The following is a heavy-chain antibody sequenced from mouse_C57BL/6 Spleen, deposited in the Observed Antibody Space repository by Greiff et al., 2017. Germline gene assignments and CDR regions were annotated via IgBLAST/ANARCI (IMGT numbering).Heavy chain of an antibody. V-gene: IGHV1-53*01. CDR2: INPSNGGT. J-gene: IGHJ3*01. D-gene: IGHD2-1*01. CDR3: ARDGNYRAWFAY. Sequence: VQLQQSGTELVKPGASVKLSCKASGYTFTSYWMHWVKQRPGQGLEWIGNINPSNGGTNYNEKFKSKATLTVDKSSSTAYMQLSSLTSEDSAVYYCARDGNYRAWFAYWGQGTLVTVSA. CDR1: GYTFTSYW.